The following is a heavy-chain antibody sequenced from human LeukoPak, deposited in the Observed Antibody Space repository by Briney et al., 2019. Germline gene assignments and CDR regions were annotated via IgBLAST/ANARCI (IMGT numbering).Heavy chain of an antibody. Sequence: VASVKVSCKASGGTFSSYAISWVRQAPGQGLEWMGGIIPIFGTANYAQKFQGRVTITADESTSTAYMELSSLRSEDTAVYYCARDLVCSGGSCYSSWGRGTLVTVSS. CDR2: IIPIFGTA. CDR3: ARDLVCSGGSCYSS. V-gene: IGHV1-69*01. CDR1: GGTFSSYA. J-gene: IGHJ5*02. D-gene: IGHD2-15*01.